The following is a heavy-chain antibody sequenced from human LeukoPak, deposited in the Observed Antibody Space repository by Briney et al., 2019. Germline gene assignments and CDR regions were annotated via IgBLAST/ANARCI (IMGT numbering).Heavy chain of an antibody. Sequence: SETLSLTCSVSNYSISRTYDGGWIRQPPGKGLEGIGTIYHSGTTYYSPSLQSRVTMSVENSKNQFSLKLNSVTAADTAVYYCARYGLLRLSEINAFDIWGQGTMVTVSS. D-gene: IGHD5-18*01. J-gene: IGHJ3*02. CDR1: NYSISRTYD. CDR2: IYHSGTT. V-gene: IGHV4-38-2*02. CDR3: ARYGLLRLSEINAFDI.